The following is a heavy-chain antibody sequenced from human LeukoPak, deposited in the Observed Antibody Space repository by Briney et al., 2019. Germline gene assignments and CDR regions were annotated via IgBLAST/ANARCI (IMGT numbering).Heavy chain of an antibody. V-gene: IGHV4-30-4*08. D-gene: IGHD4-23*01. CDR2: IYYSGST. J-gene: IGHJ4*02. CDR1: GGSISSGDYY. CDR3: ARTTMTTVVYDY. Sequence: SETLSLTCTVSGGSISSGDYYWSWIRQPPGKGLEWIGHIYYSGSTYYNPSLKSRVTISVDTSKNQFSLKLSSVTAADTAVYYCARTTMTTVVYDYWGQGTLVTVSS.